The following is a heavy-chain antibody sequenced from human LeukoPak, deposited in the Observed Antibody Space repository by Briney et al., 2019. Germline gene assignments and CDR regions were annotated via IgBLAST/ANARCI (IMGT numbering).Heavy chain of an antibody. CDR1: GGSISSSSYY. Sequence: PSETLSLTCSVSGGSISSSSYYWGRIRQPPGKGLEWIGTIYYSGSTYYNPSLKSRVTISVDTSKNQFSLRLSSVTAADTAVYYCARHDCSSTSCSYLPWGQGTLVTVSS. V-gene: IGHV4-39*01. CDR2: IYYSGST. CDR3: ARHDCSSTSCSYLP. D-gene: IGHD2-2*01. J-gene: IGHJ5*02.